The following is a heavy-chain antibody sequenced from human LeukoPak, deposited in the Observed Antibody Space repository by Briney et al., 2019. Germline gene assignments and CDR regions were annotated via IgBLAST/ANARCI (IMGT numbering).Heavy chain of an antibody. CDR3: VIGSSGYYYYFDY. CDR1: GYTFTSYD. D-gene: IGHD3-22*01. V-gene: IGHV1-8*01. CDR2: MNPNSGNT. J-gene: IGHJ4*02. Sequence: ASVKVSCKASGYTFTSYDINWVRQATGQGLEWMGWMNPNSGNTGYAQKFQGRVTITADESTSTAYMELSSLRSEDTAVYYCVIGSSGYYYYFDYWGQGTLVTVSS.